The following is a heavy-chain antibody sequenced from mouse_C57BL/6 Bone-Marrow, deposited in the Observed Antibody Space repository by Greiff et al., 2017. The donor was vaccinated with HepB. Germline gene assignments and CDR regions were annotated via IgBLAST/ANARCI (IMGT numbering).Heavy chain of an antibody. V-gene: IGHV1-52*01. CDR1: GYTFTSYW. J-gene: IGHJ1*03. D-gene: IGHD1-1*01. CDR3: ARSYYGGSPQV. Sequence: QVQLQQPGAELVRPGSSVKLSCKASGYTFTSYWMHWVKQRPIQGLEWIGNIDPSDSETHYNQKFKDKATLTVDKSSSTAYMQLSSLTSEDSAVYYCARSYYGGSPQVWGTGTTVTVSS. CDR2: IDPSDSET.